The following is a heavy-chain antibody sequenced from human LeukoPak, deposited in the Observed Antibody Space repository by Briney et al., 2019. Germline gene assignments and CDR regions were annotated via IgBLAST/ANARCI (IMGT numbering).Heavy chain of an antibody. J-gene: IGHJ4*02. Sequence: GGSLRLSCAASGFTFSSYAMSWVRQAPGKGPGKGLEWVSAISGGGDSTYYVDSVKGRFTISRDNSKNTLYLQMNSLRVEDTAVYYCAKGRGTTVTTVDYWGQGTLVTVSS. CDR3: AKGRGTTVTTVDY. D-gene: IGHD4-4*01. CDR1: GFTFSSYA. V-gene: IGHV3-23*01. CDR2: ISGGGDST.